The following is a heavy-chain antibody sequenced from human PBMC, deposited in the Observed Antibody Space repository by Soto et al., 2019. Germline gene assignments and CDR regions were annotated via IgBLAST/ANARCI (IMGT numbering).Heavy chain of an antibody. D-gene: IGHD1-1*01. CDR2: IYSGGYT. Sequence: EVQLVESGGGLIQPGGSLRLSCAVSGFTVSNNYMSWVRQAPGKGLEGVSVIYSGGYTAYGDSVKGRFTISRDNSKNTIYLKMIGRGAGDPAVFSCGTNAGGGGYWGQGTLVTVSS. J-gene: IGHJ4*02. V-gene: IGHV3-53*01. CDR3: GTNAGGGGY. CDR1: GFTVSNNY.